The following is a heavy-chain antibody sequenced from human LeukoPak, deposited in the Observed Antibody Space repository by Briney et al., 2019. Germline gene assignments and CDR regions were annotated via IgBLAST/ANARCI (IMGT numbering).Heavy chain of an antibody. V-gene: IGHV2-5*01. CDR3: ANRSIAAAGKESDY. J-gene: IGHJ4*01. D-gene: IGHD6-13*01. CDR1: GCSLSTSGVG. Sequence: SCPTLVKTTQTLTLTCTFSGCSLSTSGVGVGWIRQPPGKALEWLALIYWNDDKRYSPSLKSRLTITKDTSKNQVVLTMTNIDPVDTATYYCANRSIAAAGKESDYWGHGTLVTVSA. CDR2: IYWNDDK.